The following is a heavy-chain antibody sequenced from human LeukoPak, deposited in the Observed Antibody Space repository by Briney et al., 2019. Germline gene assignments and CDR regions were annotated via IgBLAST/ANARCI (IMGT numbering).Heavy chain of an antibody. Sequence: GGSLRLSCAASGFTFSDYYMSWIRQAPGKGLEWVSYISSSGSTIYYADSVKGRFTISRDNAKNSLYLQMNSLRAEDTAVYYCARDWGRYCSSTSCSDYWGQGTLVTVSS. CDR3: ARDWGRYCSSTSCSDY. V-gene: IGHV3-11*04. CDR2: ISSSGSTI. D-gene: IGHD2-2*01. CDR1: GFTFSDYY. J-gene: IGHJ4*02.